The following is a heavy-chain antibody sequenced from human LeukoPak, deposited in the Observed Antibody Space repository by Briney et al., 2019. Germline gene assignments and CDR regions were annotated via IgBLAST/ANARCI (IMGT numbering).Heavy chain of an antibody. J-gene: IGHJ4*02. V-gene: IGHV3-23*01. D-gene: IGHD3-10*01. CDR3: AQASYGSRSYGPILD. CDR2: ISGSGGST. CDR1: GFTFSSYA. Sequence: GGSLRLSCAASGFTFSSYAMSWVRQAPGKGLEWVSAISGSGGSTYYADSVKGRFTISRDNSKNTLYLQMNSLRAEDTAVYYCAQASYGSRSYGPILDWGQGTLVTVSS.